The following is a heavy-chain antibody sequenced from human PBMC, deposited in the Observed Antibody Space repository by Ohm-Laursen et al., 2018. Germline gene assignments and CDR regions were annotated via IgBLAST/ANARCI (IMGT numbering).Heavy chain of an antibody. V-gene: IGHV3-49*04. J-gene: IGHJ6*02. CDR1: GFSFGDYA. CDR3: ALVGNSYYYGMDV. Sequence: SLRLSCAASGFSFGDYALSWVRQAPGKGLEWVGFIRKRDLGGTTAYAASVKGRFTISRDESKSIAYLQMNSLKSEDTAVYYCALVGNSYYYGMDVWGQGTAVTVSS. CDR2: IRKRDLGGTT. D-gene: IGHD1-26*01.